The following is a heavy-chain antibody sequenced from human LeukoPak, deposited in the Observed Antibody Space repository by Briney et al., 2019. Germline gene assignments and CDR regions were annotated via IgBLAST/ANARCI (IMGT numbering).Heavy chain of an antibody. D-gene: IGHD6-13*01. J-gene: IGHJ4*02. V-gene: IGHV4-59*01. Sequence: SETLSLTCTVSGGSISSYYWSWIRQPPGKELEWIGYIYYSGSTNYNPSLKSRVTISVDTSKNQFSLKLSSVTAADTAVYYCARSSYSSSSYYFDYWGQGTLVTVSS. CDR3: ARSSYSSSSYYFDY. CDR2: IYYSGST. CDR1: GGSISSYY.